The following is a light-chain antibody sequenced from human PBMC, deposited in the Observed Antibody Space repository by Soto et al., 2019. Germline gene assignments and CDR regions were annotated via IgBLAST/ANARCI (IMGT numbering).Light chain of an antibody. J-gene: IGKJ4*01. CDR3: QQHGASIT. CDR1: QNVNNNF. CDR2: GVS. Sequence: PVERATLSCRASQNVNNNFVAWYQQKPGQAPSLLIYGVSDRATGVPDRFSGSGSGTDFTLTISRLEPEDFAVYYCQQHGASITFGGGTRVENK. V-gene: IGKV3-20*01.